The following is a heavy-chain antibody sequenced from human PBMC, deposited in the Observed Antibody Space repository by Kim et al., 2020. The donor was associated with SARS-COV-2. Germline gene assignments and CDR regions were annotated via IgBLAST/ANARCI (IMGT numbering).Heavy chain of an antibody. V-gene: IGHV4-59*12. Sequence: SETLSLTCTVSGGSISSYYWSWIRQPPGKGLEWIGYIYYSGSTNYNPPLKSRVTISVDTSKNQFSLKLSSVTAADTAVCYCARRGPTVRAFDNWGQGTLGTVSP. CDR2: IYYSGST. J-gene: IGHJ4*02. CDR1: GGSISSYY. CDR3: ARRGPTVRAFDN.